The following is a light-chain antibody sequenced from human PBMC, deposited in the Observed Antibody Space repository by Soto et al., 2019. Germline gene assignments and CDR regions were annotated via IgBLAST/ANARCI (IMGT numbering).Light chain of an antibody. CDR1: QSVNTN. CDR2: GAS. V-gene: IGKV3-15*01. J-gene: IGKJ1*01. Sequence: EIVMTQSPATLSVSPGERATLSCRASQSVNTNLAWYQQKPGQAPRLLIYGASTRAPGIPAGFSGSGSGTEFSLTVSSLQSEDFAVYYCQQYNNWPQTFGQGTKVEIK. CDR3: QQYNNWPQT.